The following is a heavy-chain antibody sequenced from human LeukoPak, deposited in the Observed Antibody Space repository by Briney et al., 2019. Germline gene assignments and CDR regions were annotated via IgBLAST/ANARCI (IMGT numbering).Heavy chain of an antibody. V-gene: IGHV1-46*01. CDR2: INPSGGST. J-gene: IGHJ4*02. CDR1: GYTFTSYY. Sequence: GASVKVSCKASGYTFTSYYTHWVRQAPGQGLEWMGIINPSGGSTNYAQKFQGRVTMTRDMSTSTVYMELSSLRSEDTAVYYCARDEGCSSTSCLFDYWGQATLVTVS. D-gene: IGHD2-2*01. CDR3: ARDEGCSSTSCLFDY.